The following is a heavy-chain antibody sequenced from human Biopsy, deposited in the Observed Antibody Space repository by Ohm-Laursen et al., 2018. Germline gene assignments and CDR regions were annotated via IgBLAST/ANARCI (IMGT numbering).Heavy chain of an antibody. CDR2: ISSTSNHI. CDR3: AKDDYDRVSSGYYFDY. Sequence: GSLRLSCAAFGFAFSDYSMNWVRQAPGKGLEWVASISSTSNHIHYVDSVWGRFTISRDNAENSLYLEMNSLRVEDTAVYYCAKDDYDRVSSGYYFDYWGQGTLVSVSS. D-gene: IGHD3-10*02. J-gene: IGHJ4*02. CDR1: GFAFSDYS. V-gene: IGHV3-21*01.